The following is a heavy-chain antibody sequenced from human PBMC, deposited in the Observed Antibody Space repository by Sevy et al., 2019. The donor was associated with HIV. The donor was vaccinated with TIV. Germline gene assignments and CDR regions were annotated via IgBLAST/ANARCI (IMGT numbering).Heavy chain of an antibody. CDR3: ARDLDGDDWFDP. J-gene: IGHJ5*02. V-gene: IGHV3-30-3*01. Sequence: GGSLRLSCAASGFIFSSYAMHWVRQAPGKGLEWVAVISYDGSNKYYADSVKGRFTISRDNSKNTLYLQMNSLRAEDTAVYYCARDLDGDDWFDPWGQGTLVTVSS. D-gene: IGHD3-10*01. CDR2: ISYDGSNK. CDR1: GFIFSSYA.